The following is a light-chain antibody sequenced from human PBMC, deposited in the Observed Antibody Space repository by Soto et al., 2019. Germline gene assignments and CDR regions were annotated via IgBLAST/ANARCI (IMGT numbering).Light chain of an antibody. Sequence: ENVLTQSPGTLSLSPGERATLSCRASQTISSNFLAWYQQKPGQAPRLLIYAASLRIPDLPDRFSGSGSGTDFTLTISRLESEDFAVYYCQQFGSSYTFGQGTKLEIK. CDR3: QQFGSSYT. J-gene: IGKJ2*01. CDR2: AAS. CDR1: QTISSNF. V-gene: IGKV3-20*01.